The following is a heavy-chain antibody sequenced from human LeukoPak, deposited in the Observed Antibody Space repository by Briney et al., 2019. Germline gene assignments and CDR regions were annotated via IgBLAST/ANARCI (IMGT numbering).Heavy chain of an antibody. CDR3: ARGDDSGYDEGGFDY. J-gene: IGHJ4*02. D-gene: IGHD5-12*01. CDR2: IYYSGST. V-gene: IGHV4-59*01. CDR1: GGXISSYY. Sequence: SETLSLTCTVSGGXISSYYCSWIRQPPGKGLEWIGFIYYSGSTNYNPSLKSRVTISVDTSKNQFSLKLSSVTAADTAVYYCARGDDSGYDEGGFDYWGQGTLVTVSS.